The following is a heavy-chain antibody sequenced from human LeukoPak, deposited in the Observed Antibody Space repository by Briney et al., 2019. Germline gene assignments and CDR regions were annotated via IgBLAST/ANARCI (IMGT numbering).Heavy chain of an antibody. J-gene: IGHJ4*02. CDR3: SSGWAKYYFDY. CDR1: GGSFSGYY. V-gene: IGHV4-34*01. Sequence: PSETLSLTCAVYGGSFSGYYWSWIRQPPGKGLEWIGEINHSGSTNYNPSLKSRVTMSVDTSKKQFSLRLSSVTAADTAVYYCSSGWAKYYFDYWGQGTLVTVSS. CDR2: INHSGST. D-gene: IGHD7-27*01.